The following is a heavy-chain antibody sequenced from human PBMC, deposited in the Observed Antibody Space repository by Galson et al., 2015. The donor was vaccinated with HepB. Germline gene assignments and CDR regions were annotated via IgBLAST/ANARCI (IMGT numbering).Heavy chain of an antibody. Sequence: SGAEVKTPGESLRISCKGSGYSFSSYWITWVRQMPGKGLEWMGRIDPSDSYISYSPSFQGHVTISGDKSINTVYMQWSSLKASDTAMYYCAGRRDSYNYGAFDMWGQGTMITVSS. CDR3: AGRRDSYNYGAFDM. CDR2: IDPSDSYI. CDR1: GYSFSSYW. V-gene: IGHV5-10-1*01. D-gene: IGHD5-24*01. J-gene: IGHJ3*02.